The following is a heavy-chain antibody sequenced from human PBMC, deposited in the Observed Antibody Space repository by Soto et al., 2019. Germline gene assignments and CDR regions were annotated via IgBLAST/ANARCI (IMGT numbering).Heavy chain of an antibody. CDR1: GYTFTSYA. J-gene: IGHJ4*02. V-gene: IGHV1-3*01. D-gene: IGHD3-22*01. CDR3: ARDRHYDSSGYYLTAIFDY. CDR2: INAGNGNT. Sequence: VASVKVSCKASGYTFTSYAMHWVRQAPGQRLEWMGWINAGNGNTKYSQKFQGRVTITRDTSASTAYMELSSLRSEDTAVYYCARDRHYDSSGYYLTAIFDYWGQGTLVTVSS.